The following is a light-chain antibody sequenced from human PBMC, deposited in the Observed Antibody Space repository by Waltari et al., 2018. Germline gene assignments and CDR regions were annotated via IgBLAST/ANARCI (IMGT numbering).Light chain of an antibody. CDR2: DAS. CDR1: QSISSY. V-gene: IGKV3-11*01. CDR3: QQRSKSFT. J-gene: IGKJ3*01. Sequence: EIVLKQSPATLSLSPGYRATISCRASQSISSYLAWYQQKPGQAPRLLIYDASTRATGIPARFSGSGSVTDFTLTISSLEPEDFAIYYCQQRSKSFTFGPGTKVDIK.